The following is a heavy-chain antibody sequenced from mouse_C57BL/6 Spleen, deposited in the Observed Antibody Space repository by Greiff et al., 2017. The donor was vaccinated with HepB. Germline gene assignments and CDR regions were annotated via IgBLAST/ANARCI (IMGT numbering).Heavy chain of an antibody. CDR3: AREETYYAMGY. Sequence: EVQLQQSGPELVKPGASVKISCKASGYTFTDYYMNWVKQSHGKSLEWIGDINPNNGGTSYNQKFKGKATLTVDKSSSTAYMELRSLTSEDSAVYYCAREETYYAMGYWGQGTSVTVSS. J-gene: IGHJ4*01. CDR2: INPNNGGT. CDR1: GYTFTDYY. V-gene: IGHV1-26*01.